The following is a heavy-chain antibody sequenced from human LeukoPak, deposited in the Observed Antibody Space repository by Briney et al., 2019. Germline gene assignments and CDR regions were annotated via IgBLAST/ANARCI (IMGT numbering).Heavy chain of an antibody. CDR3: ASLYRPTISVAGADF. CDR2: IYNSRNT. D-gene: IGHD6-19*01. V-gene: IGHV4-59*08. CDR1: GGPIISYY. Sequence: PSETLSLTCTVSGGPIISYYWSWIRQPPGKGLEWIGYIYNSRNTNYNPSLKSRVTMSVDASKNQFSLKLSSVTAADTAVYYCASLYRPTISVAGADFWGQGALVTVSS. J-gene: IGHJ4*02.